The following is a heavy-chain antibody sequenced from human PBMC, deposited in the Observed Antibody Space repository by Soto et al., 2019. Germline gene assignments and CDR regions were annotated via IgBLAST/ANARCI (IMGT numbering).Heavy chain of an antibody. D-gene: IGHD3-10*01. CDR2: IYGNDDK. V-gene: IGHV2-5*01. Sequence: SGPTLVNPTQTLTLTCTFSGFSLTTSGVGVAWVRQPPGKALEWLAAIYGNDDKRYSPSLTSRLTINKDTSKNQVVLTMTNMDPVDTATYHCAHSGIKYYYGSGNNYYFDYWGQGTLVTVSS. J-gene: IGHJ4*02. CDR1: GFSLTTSGVG. CDR3: AHSGIKYYYGSGNNYYFDY.